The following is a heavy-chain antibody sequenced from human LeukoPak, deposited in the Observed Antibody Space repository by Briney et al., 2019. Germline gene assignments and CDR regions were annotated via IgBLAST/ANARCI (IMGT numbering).Heavy chain of an antibody. Sequence: GGSLRLSCAASGFTFSSYGMHWVRQAPGKGLEWVAVIWYDGSNKYYADSVKGRFTISRGNSKNTLYLQMNSLRAEDTAVYYCARDPYYYDSSGYYEFDYWGQGTLVTVSS. CDR2: IWYDGSNK. J-gene: IGHJ4*02. D-gene: IGHD3-22*01. V-gene: IGHV3-33*01. CDR1: GFTFSSYG. CDR3: ARDPYYYDSSGYYEFDY.